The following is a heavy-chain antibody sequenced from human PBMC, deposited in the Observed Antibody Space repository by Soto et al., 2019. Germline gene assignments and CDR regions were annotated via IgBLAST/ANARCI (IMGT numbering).Heavy chain of an antibody. CDR3: ARDSYCSSTSCYYYYYYMDV. CDR2: IKQDGSEK. D-gene: IGHD2-2*01. V-gene: IGHV3-7*01. CDR1: GFTFSSYW. J-gene: IGHJ6*03. Sequence: GGSLRLSCAASGFTFSSYWMSWVRQAPGKGLEWVANIKQDGSEKYYVDSVKGRFTISRDNAKNSLYLQMNSLRAEDTAVYYCARDSYCSSTSCYYYYYYMDVWGKGTTVTVSS.